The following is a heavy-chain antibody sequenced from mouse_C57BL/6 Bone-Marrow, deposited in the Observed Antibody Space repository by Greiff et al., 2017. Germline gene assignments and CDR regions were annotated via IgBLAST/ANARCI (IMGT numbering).Heavy chain of an antibody. CDR1: GYTFTSYW. J-gene: IGHJ3*01. CDR3: AIDYDYDGPAWFAY. CDR2: IHPSDSDT. D-gene: IGHD2-4*01. V-gene: IGHV1-74*01. Sequence: QVQLKQSGAELVKPGASVKVSCKASGYTFTSYWMHWVKQRPGQGLEWIGRIHPSDSDTNYNQKFKGKATLTVDKSSSTAYMQLSSLTSEDSAVYYCAIDYDYDGPAWFAYWGQGTLVTVSA.